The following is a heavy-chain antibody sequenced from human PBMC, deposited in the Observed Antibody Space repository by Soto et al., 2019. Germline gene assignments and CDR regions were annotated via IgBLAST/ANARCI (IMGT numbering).Heavy chain of an antibody. Sequence: QVRLQESGPGLVKPSQTLSLTCTVSGGSISSGGYYWSWIRQHPGKGLEWIGYIFYSGDTYYNPSLKSRVTMSVDTSRNQFSLNLSSVTAADTAVYYCASAPGPDNFDYWGQGTLVTVSS. J-gene: IGHJ4*02. D-gene: IGHD3-9*01. CDR1: GGSISSGGYY. CDR3: ASAPGPDNFDY. V-gene: IGHV4-31*02. CDR2: IFYSGDT.